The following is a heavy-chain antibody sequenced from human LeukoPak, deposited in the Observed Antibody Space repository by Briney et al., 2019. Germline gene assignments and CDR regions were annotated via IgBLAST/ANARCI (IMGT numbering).Heavy chain of an antibody. CDR3: ARENCGGDCYEGSPFDY. D-gene: IGHD2-21*02. J-gene: IGHJ4*02. CDR2: ISSSGSTI. V-gene: IGHV3-48*03. CDR1: GFTFSSYG. Sequence: GGPLRLSCAASGFTFSSYGMNWVRQAPGKGLEWVSYISSSGSTIYYADSVKGRFTISRDNAKNSLYLQMNSLRAEDTAVYYCARENCGGDCYEGSPFDYWGQGTLVTVSS.